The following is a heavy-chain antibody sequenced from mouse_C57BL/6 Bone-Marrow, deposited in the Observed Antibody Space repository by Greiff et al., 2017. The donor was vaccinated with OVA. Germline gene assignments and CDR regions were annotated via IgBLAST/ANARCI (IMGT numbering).Heavy chain of an antibody. D-gene: IGHD1-1*01. J-gene: IGHJ2*01. V-gene: IGHV1-64*01. CDR3: ARSYSGSSLYFDY. Sequence: QVQLQQPGAELVKPGASVKLSCKASGYTFTSYWMHWVKQRPGQGLEWIGMIHPNSGSTNYNEKFKSKATRTVDKSSRTAYMQLSSLTSEDSAVYYCARSYSGSSLYFDYWGQGTTLTVSS. CDR1: GYTFTSYW. CDR2: IHPNSGST.